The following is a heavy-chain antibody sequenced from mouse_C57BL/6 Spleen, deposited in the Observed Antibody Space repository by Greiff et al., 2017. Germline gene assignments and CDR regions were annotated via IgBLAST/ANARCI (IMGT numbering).Heavy chain of an antibody. J-gene: IGHJ1*03. Sequence: VQLQQSGAELVRPGASVTLSCKASGYTFTDYEMHWVKQTPVHGLEWIGAIDPETGGTAYNQKFKGKAILTADKSSSTAYMELRSLTSEDSAVYYCTERMVHWYFDVWGTGTTVTVSS. V-gene: IGHV1-15*01. CDR1: GYTFTDYE. CDR3: TERMVHWYFDV. D-gene: IGHD2-3*01. CDR2: IDPETGGT.